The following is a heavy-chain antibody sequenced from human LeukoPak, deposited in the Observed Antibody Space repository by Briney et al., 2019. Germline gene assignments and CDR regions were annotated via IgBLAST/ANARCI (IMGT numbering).Heavy chain of an antibody. D-gene: IGHD3-9*01. Sequence: GASVKVSCKASGYTFTSYGISWVRQAPGQGLEWMGWISAYNGNTNYAQKLQGRVTMTTDTSTSTASMELRSLRSDDTAVYYCARVLRYFDWSPSWFDPWGQGTPVTVSS. CDR1: GYTFTSYG. J-gene: IGHJ5*02. CDR2: ISAYNGNT. V-gene: IGHV1-18*01. CDR3: ARVLRYFDWSPSWFDP.